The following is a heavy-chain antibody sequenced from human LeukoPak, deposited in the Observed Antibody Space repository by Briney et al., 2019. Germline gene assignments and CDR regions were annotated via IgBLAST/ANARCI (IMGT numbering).Heavy chain of an antibody. CDR1: GFTFTSSA. V-gene: IGHV1-58*02. CDR3: AADGDGDNSYDY. D-gene: IGHD4-17*01. J-gene: IGHJ4*02. Sequence: ASVKVSCKASGFTFTSSAMQWVRQARGQRLEWIGWMVVGSGNTNYAQKFQERVTITRDMSTSTAYMELSSLRSEDTAVYYCAADGDGDNSYDYWGQGTLVTVSS. CDR2: MVVGSGNT.